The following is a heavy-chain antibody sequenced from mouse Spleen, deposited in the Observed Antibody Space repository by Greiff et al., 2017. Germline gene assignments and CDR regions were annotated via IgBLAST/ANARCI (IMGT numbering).Heavy chain of an antibody. D-gene: IGHD1-2*01. CDR1: GFTFSDYG. CDR3: AREEISYYYAMDY. Sequence: EVKLVESGGGLVKPGGSLKLSCAASGFTFSDYGMHWVRQAPEKGLEWVAYISSGSSTIYYADTVKGRFTISRDNAKNTLFLQMTSLRSEDTAMYYCAREEISYYYAMDYWGQGTSVTVSS. J-gene: IGHJ4*01. CDR2: ISSGSSTI. V-gene: IGHV5-17*01.